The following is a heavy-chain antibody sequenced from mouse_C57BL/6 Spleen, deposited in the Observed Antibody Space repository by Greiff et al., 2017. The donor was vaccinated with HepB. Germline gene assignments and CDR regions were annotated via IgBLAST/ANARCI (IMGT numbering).Heavy chain of an antibody. V-gene: IGHV5-6*01. CDR3: ARDTTVVHFDY. D-gene: IGHD1-1*01. Sequence: EVKLMESGGDLVKPGGSLKLSCAASGFTFSSYGMSWVRQTPDKRLEWVATISSGGSYTYYPDSVKGRFTISRDNAKNTLYLQMSSLKSEDTAMYYCARDTTVVHFDYWGQGTTLTVSS. J-gene: IGHJ2*01. CDR1: GFTFSSYG. CDR2: ISSGGSYT.